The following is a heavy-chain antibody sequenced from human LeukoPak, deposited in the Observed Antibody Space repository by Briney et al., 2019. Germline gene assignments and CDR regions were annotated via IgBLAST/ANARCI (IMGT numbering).Heavy chain of an antibody. Sequence: PGGSLRLSCAASGFTFSSYTMNWVRQAPGKGLEWVSYISTSTTIYYTDSVKGRFTISRDNAKSSLYLQMNSLRDEDTAVYYCARGYSYGPVCYFDYWGQGTLVTVSS. J-gene: IGHJ4*02. CDR3: ARGYSYGPVCYFDY. CDR1: GFTFSSYT. CDR2: ISTSTTI. V-gene: IGHV3-48*02. D-gene: IGHD5-18*01.